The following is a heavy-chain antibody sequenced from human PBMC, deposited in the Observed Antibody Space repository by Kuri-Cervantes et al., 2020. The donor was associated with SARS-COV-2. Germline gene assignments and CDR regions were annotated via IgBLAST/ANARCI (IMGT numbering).Heavy chain of an antibody. CDR3: ARDGYYYDSSGYYGYYHYGMDV. CDR2: IWYDGSNK. CDR1: GFTFSSYG. V-gene: IGHV3-33*01. D-gene: IGHD3-22*01. J-gene: IGHJ6*02. Sequence: GESLKISCAASGFTFSSYGMHWVRQAPGKGLEWVAVIWYDGSNKYYADSVKGRFTISRDNSKNTLYLQMNSLRAEDTAVYYCARDGYYYDSSGYYGYYHYGMDVWGQGTTVTVSS.